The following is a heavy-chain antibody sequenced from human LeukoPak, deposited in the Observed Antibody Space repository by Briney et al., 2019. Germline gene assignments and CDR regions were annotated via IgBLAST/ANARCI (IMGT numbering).Heavy chain of an antibody. CDR2: IYYSGST. D-gene: IGHD3-3*01. J-gene: IGHJ6*03. Sequence: SETLSLTCTVSGGSISSYYWRWLRQPPGKGLEGSGYIYYSGSTNYNPSLKSRVTISVDTSKNQFSLKLSSVTAADTAVYYCATTPITIFGVAYFYMDVWGKGTTVTVSS. CDR1: GGSISSYY. V-gene: IGHV4-59*01. CDR3: ATTPITIFGVAYFYMDV.